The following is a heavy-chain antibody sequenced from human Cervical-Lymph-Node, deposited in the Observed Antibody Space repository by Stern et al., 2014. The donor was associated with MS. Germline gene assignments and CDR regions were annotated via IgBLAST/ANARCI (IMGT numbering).Heavy chain of an antibody. V-gene: IGHV4-30-4*01. J-gene: IGHJ4*02. CDR2: IYYSGSA. CDR1: GGSISSGDYY. CDR3: ARGRGNPFDY. Sequence: VQLVESGPGLVKPSQTLSLTCTVSGGSISSGDYYWSWIRQPPGKGLEWIGYIYYSGSAYYNPSLKSRVIMSLETSKNQFSLRLSSVTAADTAVYYCARGRGNPFDYWGQGTLVTVSS. D-gene: IGHD4-23*01.